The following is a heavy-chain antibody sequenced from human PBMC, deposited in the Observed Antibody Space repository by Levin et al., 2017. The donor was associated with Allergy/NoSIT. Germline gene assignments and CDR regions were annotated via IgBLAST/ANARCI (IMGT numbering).Heavy chain of an antibody. Sequence: GESLKISCKASGYTFTTFWIGWVRQMPGKGLEWMGIVYPADSNTRYSPFFRGQVTISADKSINTAYLQWSSLEASDTAMYDCAGLTGYFNQWVWFDSWGQGTLVTVSS. J-gene: IGHJ5*01. CDR2: VYPADSNT. CDR1: GYTFTTFW. D-gene: IGHD2-15*01. V-gene: IGHV5-51*01. CDR3: AGLTGYFNQWVWFDS.